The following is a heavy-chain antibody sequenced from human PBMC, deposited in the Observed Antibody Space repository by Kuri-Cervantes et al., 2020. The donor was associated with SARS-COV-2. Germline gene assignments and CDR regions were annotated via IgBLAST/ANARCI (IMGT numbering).Heavy chain of an antibody. Sequence: GESLKISCAASGFTVSSNYMSWVRQAPGKGLEWVSVIYSGGSTYYADSVKGRFTISRDNAKNSLYLQMNSLRAEDTAVYYCARDRTGPYYYYGMDVWGQGTTVTVSS. D-gene: IGHD7-27*01. J-gene: IGHJ6*02. CDR1: GFTVSSNY. CDR3: ARDRTGPYYYYGMDV. CDR2: IYSGGST. V-gene: IGHV3-53*01.